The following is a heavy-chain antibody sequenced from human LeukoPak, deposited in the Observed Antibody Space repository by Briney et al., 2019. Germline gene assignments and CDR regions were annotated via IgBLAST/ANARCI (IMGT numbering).Heavy chain of an antibody. V-gene: IGHV3-23*01. CDR2: ISGSGGST. J-gene: IGHJ4*02. CDR3: AKALLWFGEYPRDFDY. CDR1: GFTFSSYN. D-gene: IGHD3-10*01. Sequence: GGSLRLSCAASGFTFSSYNMNWVRQAPGKGLEWVSAISGSGGSTYYADSVKGRFTISRDNSKNTLYLQMNSLRAEDTAVYYCAKALLWFGEYPRDFDYWGQGTLVTVSS.